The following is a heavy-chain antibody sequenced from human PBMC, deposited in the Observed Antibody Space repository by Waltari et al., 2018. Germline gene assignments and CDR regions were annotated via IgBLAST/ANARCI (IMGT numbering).Heavy chain of an antibody. CDR2: RYFTGTT. CDR3: AGTALHTKIAFDS. Sequence: QLRLRESGPGLVKPSETLSLTCAVSGASVASVAHYWGWIRQSPERGLEWIGPRYFTGTTHYNPSLRSRVTISADTSRDQFSLRVNSVTAADTAVYYCAGTALHTKIAFDSWGQGTQVTVSA. D-gene: IGHD2-21*01. CDR1: GASVASVAHY. V-gene: IGHV4-39*01. J-gene: IGHJ4*02.